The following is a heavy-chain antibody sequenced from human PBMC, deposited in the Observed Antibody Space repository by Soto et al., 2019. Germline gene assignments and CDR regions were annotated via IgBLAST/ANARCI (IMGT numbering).Heavy chain of an antibody. J-gene: IGHJ3*02. Sequence: QVHLVQSGGEVKKPGASVRVSCKSTGYIFTNYGFSWVRQAPGQGLEWMGWISAYKGNTNYAQKLQGRVTLTRDTFTSTVYMELRSLRSDDTAMYYCAREGGHGSGWYGAFDIWGQGTMITVSS. CDR1: GYIFTNYG. D-gene: IGHD6-19*01. V-gene: IGHV1-18*04. CDR2: ISAYKGNT. CDR3: AREGGHGSGWYGAFDI.